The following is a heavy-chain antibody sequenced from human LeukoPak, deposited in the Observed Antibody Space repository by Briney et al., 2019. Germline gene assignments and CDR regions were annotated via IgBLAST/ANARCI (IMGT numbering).Heavy chain of an antibody. CDR2: IGADSVGK. Sequence: PGGSLRLSCVASGTIISIDAMAWVRQAPGKGLEWVSAIGADSVGKDYADSVKGRFPNSIDNSQNTVYLHQNSLRAEDTALYYCARRVGGTPDLWGLGTLVTVSS. D-gene: IGHD3-16*01. CDR3: ARRVGGTPDL. V-gene: IGHV3-23*01. J-gene: IGHJ5*02. CDR1: GTIISIDA.